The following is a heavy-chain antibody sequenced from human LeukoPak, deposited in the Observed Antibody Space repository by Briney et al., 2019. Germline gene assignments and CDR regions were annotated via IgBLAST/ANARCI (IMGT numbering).Heavy chain of an antibody. Sequence: GASVKVSCKASGYTFTSYGISWVRQAPGQGLEWMGWINPNSGGTNYAQKFQGRVTMTRDTSISTAYMELSRLRSDDTAVYYCARDGSSGIDYWGQGTLVTVSS. J-gene: IGHJ4*02. CDR3: ARDGSSGIDY. V-gene: IGHV1-2*02. CDR2: INPNSGGT. D-gene: IGHD6-25*01. CDR1: GYTFTSYG.